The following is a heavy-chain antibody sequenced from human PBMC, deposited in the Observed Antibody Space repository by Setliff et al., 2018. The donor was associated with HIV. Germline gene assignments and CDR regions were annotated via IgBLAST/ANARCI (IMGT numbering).Heavy chain of an antibody. J-gene: IGHJ5*02. D-gene: IGHD6-6*01. CDR3: ARGRRSSSNWFDP. V-gene: IGHV4-34*01. CDR1: GGSFSGYY. CDR2: INHSGST. Sequence: SETLSLTCAVYGGSFSGYYWSWIRQPPGKGLEWIGEINHSGSTNYNPSLKSRVTISVDTSKIQFSLKLSSVTAADTAVYYCARGRRSSSNWFDPWGQGTLVTVSS.